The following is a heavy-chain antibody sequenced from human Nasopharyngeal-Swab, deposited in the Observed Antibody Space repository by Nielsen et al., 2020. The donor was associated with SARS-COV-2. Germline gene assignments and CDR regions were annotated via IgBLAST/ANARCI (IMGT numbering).Heavy chain of an antibody. CDR3: AREGRGIAAPGLDY. CDR2: IYYSGST. CDR1: GGSISSSSYY. J-gene: IGHJ4*02. Sequence: SETLSLTCSVSGGSISSSSYYWDWIRQPPGKGLEWIGSIYYSGSTYYNPSLKSRVTISIDTSKNHFSLKLSSVTAADTAVYYCAREGRGIAAPGLDYWGQGTLVTVSS. V-gene: IGHV4-39*07. D-gene: IGHD6-13*01.